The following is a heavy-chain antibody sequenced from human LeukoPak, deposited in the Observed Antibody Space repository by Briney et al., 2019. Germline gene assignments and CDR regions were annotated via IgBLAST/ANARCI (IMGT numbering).Heavy chain of an antibody. V-gene: IGHV3-30*02. D-gene: IGHD6-13*01. CDR1: AFTFRSYG. CDR3: ARAGSWGFDY. CDR2: IRYDGSKK. J-gene: IGHJ4*02. Sequence: PGGSLRLSCAASAFTFRSYGMHWVRQAPGKGLEWVTFIRYDGSKKYYADSVKGRFTISRDNSKNTLYLQMNSLRAEDTAVYYCARAGSWGFDYWGQGTLVTVSS.